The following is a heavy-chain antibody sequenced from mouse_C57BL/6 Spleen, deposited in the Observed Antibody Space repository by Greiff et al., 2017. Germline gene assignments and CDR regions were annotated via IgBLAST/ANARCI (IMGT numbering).Heavy chain of an antibody. CDR3: TRAGPSTMITTGRFDY. CDR2: IDPGSGST. CDR1: GYSFTSYC. Sequence: QVQLQQSGAELVKPGASVKLSCKASGYSFTSYCIHWVKQRPGQGLEWIGWIDPGSGSTKYNEKFKGKATLTADTPSSTAYMQLSSLTSEDSAVYCCTRAGPSTMITTGRFDYWGQGTTLTVSS. V-gene: IGHV1-66*01. J-gene: IGHJ2*01. D-gene: IGHD2-4*01.